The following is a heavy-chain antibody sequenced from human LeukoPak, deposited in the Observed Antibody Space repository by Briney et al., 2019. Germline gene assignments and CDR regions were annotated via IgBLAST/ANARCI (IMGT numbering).Heavy chain of an antibody. D-gene: IGHD3-16*01. CDR1: GFTFSTYG. J-gene: IGHJ3*02. CDR3: AKDAGGAFDI. CDR2: ISGSGGST. Sequence: GGSLRLSCAASGFTFSTYGMSWVRQAPGKGLEWVSAISGSGGSTYYADSVKGRFTISRDNSKNTLYPQMNSLRAEDTAVYYCAKDAGGAFDIWGQGTMVTVSS. V-gene: IGHV3-23*01.